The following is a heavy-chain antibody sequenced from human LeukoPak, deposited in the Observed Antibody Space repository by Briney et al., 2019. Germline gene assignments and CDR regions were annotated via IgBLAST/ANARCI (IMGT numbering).Heavy chain of an antibody. CDR1: GGSISSGSYY. Sequence: SQTLSLTCTVSGGSISSGSYYWSWIRQPAGKGLEWIGRIYTSGSTNYNPSLKSRVTISVDTSKNQFSLKLSSVTAADTAVYYCARETITMIVGNWFGPWGQGTLVTVSS. CDR2: IYTSGST. J-gene: IGHJ5*02. CDR3: ARETITMIVGNWFGP. V-gene: IGHV4-61*02. D-gene: IGHD3-22*01.